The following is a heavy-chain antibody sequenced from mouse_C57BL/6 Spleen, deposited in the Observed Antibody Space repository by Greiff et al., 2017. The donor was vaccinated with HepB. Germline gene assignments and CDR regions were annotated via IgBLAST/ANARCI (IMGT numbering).Heavy chain of an antibody. D-gene: IGHD3-2*02. CDR2: IDPSDSYT. Sequence: SGAELVMPGASVKLSCKASGYTFTSYWMHWVKQRPGQGLEWIGEIDPSDSYTNYNQKFKGKSTLTVDKSSSTAYMQLSSLTSEDSAVYYCARLDSSGLYYFDYWGQGTTLTVSS. CDR1: GYTFTSYW. V-gene: IGHV1-69*01. J-gene: IGHJ2*01. CDR3: ARLDSSGLYYFDY.